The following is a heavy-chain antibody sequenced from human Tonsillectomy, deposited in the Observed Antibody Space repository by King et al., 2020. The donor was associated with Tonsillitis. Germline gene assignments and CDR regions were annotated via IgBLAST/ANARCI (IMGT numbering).Heavy chain of an antibody. CDR2: IRGDGGAM. Sequence: VQLVESGGGLVQPGGSLRLSCAASGFTFNKYWMTWVRQAPGKGLEWVANIRGDGGAMYYVDSLKGRFTISRDNAKNSLYLQMGSLRAEDTAVYYCARDNEQDPDSGAYYDAFDIWGQGTMVTVSS. V-gene: IGHV3-7*01. J-gene: IGHJ3*02. CDR3: ARDNEQDPDSGAYYDAFDI. D-gene: IGHD3-22*01. CDR1: GFTFNKYW.